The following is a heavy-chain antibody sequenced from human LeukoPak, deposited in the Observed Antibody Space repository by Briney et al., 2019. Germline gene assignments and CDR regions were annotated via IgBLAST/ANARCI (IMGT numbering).Heavy chain of an antibody. CDR2: IYYSGST. CDR1: GGSISSYY. D-gene: IGHD7-27*01. Sequence: PSETLSLTCIVSGGSISSYYWSWIRQPPGKGLEWIGYIYYSGSTNYNPSLKSRVTISVDTSKKQFSLKLSSVTAADTAVYYCARFRLGSDYYHMDVWGKGTTVTVSS. V-gene: IGHV4-59*01. J-gene: IGHJ6*03. CDR3: ARFRLGSDYYHMDV.